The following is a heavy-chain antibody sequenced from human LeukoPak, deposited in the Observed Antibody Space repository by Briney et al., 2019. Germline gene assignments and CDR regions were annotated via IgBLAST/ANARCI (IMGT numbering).Heavy chain of an antibody. CDR3: ATPPKRSIVGATRRSAPDY. V-gene: IGHV3-15*01. Sequence: GGSLRLSCAASGFTFSNAWMSWVRQAPGKGLEWVGRIKSKTDGGTTDYAAPVKGRFTISRDNSKNTLYLQMNSLRAEDTAVYYCATPPKRSIVGATRRSAPDYWGQGTLVTVSS. D-gene: IGHD1-26*01. CDR2: IKSKTDGGTT. J-gene: IGHJ4*02. CDR1: GFTFSNAW.